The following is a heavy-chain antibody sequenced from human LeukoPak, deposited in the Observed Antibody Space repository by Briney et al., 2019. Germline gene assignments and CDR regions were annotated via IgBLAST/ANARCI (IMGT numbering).Heavy chain of an antibody. Sequence: SETLSLTCTVSGGSISSSSYYWGWIRQPPGKGLEWIGSIYYSGSTYYNPSLKSRVTISVDTSKNQFSLKLSSVTAADTAVYYCARQASYDSSGYYSLYDAFDIWGQGTMVTVSS. D-gene: IGHD3-22*01. CDR1: GGSISSSSYY. CDR3: ARQASYDSSGYYSLYDAFDI. V-gene: IGHV4-39*01. CDR2: IYYSGST. J-gene: IGHJ3*02.